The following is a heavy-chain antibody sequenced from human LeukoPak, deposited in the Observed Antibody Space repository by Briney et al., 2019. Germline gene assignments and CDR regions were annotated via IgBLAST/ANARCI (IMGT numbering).Heavy chain of an antibody. CDR1: GYTFTDYY. CDR3: ARAGEYYDSSGYYSGWFEP. J-gene: IGHJ5*02. Sequence: ASVKVSCKVSGYTFTDYYMHWVQQAPGKGLEWMGLVDPEDGETIYAEKFQGRVTITADTSTDTAYMELSSLRSEDTAVYYCARAGEYYDSSGYYSGWFEPWGQGTLVTVSS. CDR2: VDPEDGET. D-gene: IGHD3-22*01. V-gene: IGHV1-69-2*01.